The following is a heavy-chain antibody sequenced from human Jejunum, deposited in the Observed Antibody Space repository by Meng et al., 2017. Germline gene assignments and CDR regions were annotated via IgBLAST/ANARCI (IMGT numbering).Heavy chain of an antibody. CDR3: ARVRTGRLLVDH. CDR1: VFMFSDQY. V-gene: IGHV3-11*01. J-gene: IGHJ4*02. CDR2: ISSGSGV. D-gene: IGHD1-14*01. Sequence: QVQLVESGGGLVKPGGSLRLSCAASVFMFSDQYMSWIRQAPGKGLEWVSHISSGSGVYYADSVKGRFTISRDNAKNSLYLQMDSLRADDTAVYYCARVRTGRLLVDHWGQGTLVTVSS.